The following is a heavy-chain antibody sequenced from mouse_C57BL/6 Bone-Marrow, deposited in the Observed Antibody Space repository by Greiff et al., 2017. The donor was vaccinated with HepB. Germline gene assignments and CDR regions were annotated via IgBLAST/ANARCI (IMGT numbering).Heavy chain of an antibody. V-gene: IGHV1-55*01. Sequence: VQLQQPGAELVKPGASVKMSCKASGYTFTSYWITWVKQRPGQGLEWIGDIYPGSGSTNYNEKFKSKATLTVDTSSSTAYMHLSSLTSEDSAVYYCARKGITTVVAPYYAMDYWGQGPSVTVSS. CDR3: ARKGITTVVAPYYAMDY. D-gene: IGHD1-1*01. CDR2: IYPGSGST. J-gene: IGHJ4*01. CDR1: GYTFTSYW.